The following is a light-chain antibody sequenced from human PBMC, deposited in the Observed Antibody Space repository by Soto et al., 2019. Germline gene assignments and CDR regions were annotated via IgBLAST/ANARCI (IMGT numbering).Light chain of an antibody. Sequence: QSALTQPASVSGSPGQSITISCTGTSSDVGGYNYVSWYQQHPGKAPKLMIYDVSNRPSGVSNRFSGSKSGNTASLTISGLQAEDEADCYCSSYTSSSTRGVFGTGTKLTVL. J-gene: IGLJ1*01. CDR2: DVS. CDR3: SSYTSSSTRGV. CDR1: SSDVGGYNY. V-gene: IGLV2-14*01.